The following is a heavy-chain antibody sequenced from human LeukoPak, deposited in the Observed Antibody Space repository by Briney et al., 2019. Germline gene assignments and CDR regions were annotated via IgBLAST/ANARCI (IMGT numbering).Heavy chain of an antibody. Sequence: SETLSLTCTVSGGSISSSSYYWGWIRQPPGKGLEWIGSIYYSGSTYYNPSLKSRVTISVDTSKNQFSLKLSSVTAADTAVYYCARQTRMVRGVIVFDPWGQGTLVTVSS. J-gene: IGHJ5*02. CDR2: IYYSGST. V-gene: IGHV4-39*01. D-gene: IGHD3-10*01. CDR1: GGSISSSSYY. CDR3: ARQTRMVRGVIVFDP.